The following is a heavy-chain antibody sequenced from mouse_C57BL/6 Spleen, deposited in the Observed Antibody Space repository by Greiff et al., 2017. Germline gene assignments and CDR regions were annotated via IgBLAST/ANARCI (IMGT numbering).Heavy chain of an antibody. J-gene: IGHJ3*01. CDR3: ERKEHYYGSSYGFAY. CDR1: GFTFSDYG. CDR2: ISSGSSTI. D-gene: IGHD1-1*01. Sequence: EVQVVESGGGLVKPGGSLKLSCAASGFTFSDYGMHWVRQAPEKGLEWVAYISSGSSTIYYADTVKGRFTISRDNAKNTLFLQMTSLRSEDTAMYYCERKEHYYGSSYGFAYWGQGTLVTVSA. V-gene: IGHV5-17*01.